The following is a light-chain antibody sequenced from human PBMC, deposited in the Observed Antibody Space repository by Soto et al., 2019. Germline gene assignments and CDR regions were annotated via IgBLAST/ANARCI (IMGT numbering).Light chain of an antibody. CDR2: GNS. CDR3: QSSDSSLSGWV. J-gene: IGLJ3*02. V-gene: IGLV1-40*01. Sequence: QPVLTQPPSVSGAPGQRVTISCTGSSSNIGAGYDVHWYQQLPGTAPKLLIYGNSNRPSGVPDRFSGSKSGTSASLAITGLQAEDEADYSCQSSDSSLSGWVFGGGTKLTVL. CDR1: SSNIGAGYD.